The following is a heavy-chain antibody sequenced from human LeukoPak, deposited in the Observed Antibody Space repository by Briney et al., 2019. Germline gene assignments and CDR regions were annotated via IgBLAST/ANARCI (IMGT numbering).Heavy chain of an antibody. Sequence: PGRSLRLSCAASGFTFSSYAMSWVRQAPGEGLEWVSAISGSGGSTYYADSVKGRFTISRDNSKNTLYLQMNSLRAEDTAVYYCAKIAEAVSSNYYFDYWGQGTLVTVSS. CDR1: GFTFSSYA. CDR3: AKIAEAVSSNYYFDY. CDR2: ISGSGGST. V-gene: IGHV3-23*01. J-gene: IGHJ4*02. D-gene: IGHD2-21*01.